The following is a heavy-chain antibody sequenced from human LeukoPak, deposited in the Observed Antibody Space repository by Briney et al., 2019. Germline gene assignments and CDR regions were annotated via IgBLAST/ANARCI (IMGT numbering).Heavy chain of an antibody. V-gene: IGHV3-21*01. CDR2: ISSSSSYI. D-gene: IGHD1-26*01. CDR1: GFTFSDYY. Sequence: GGSLRLSCAASGFTFSDYYMNWVRQAPGKGLEWVSSISSSSSYIYYADSVKGRFTISRDNAKNSLYLQMNSLRAEDTAVYYCARDPVVGATQSFDYWGQGTLVTVSS. CDR3: ARDPVVGATQSFDY. J-gene: IGHJ4*02.